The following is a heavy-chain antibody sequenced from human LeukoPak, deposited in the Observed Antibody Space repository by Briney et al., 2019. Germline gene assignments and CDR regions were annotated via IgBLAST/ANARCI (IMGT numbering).Heavy chain of an antibody. V-gene: IGHV1-8*03. Sequence: ASVKVSCKAPGYTFTSYDINWVRQATGQGLEWMGWMNPNSGNTGYAQKFQGRVTITRNTSISTAYMELSSLRSEDTAVYYCARDSGTTGEVKFDPWGQGTLVTVSS. J-gene: IGHJ5*02. CDR1: GYTFTSYD. D-gene: IGHD3-10*01. CDR3: ARDSGTTGEVKFDP. CDR2: MNPNSGNT.